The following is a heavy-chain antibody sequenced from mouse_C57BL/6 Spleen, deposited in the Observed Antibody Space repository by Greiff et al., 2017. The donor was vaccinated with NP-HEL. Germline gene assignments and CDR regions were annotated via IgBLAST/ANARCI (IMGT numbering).Heavy chain of an antibody. D-gene: IGHD2-4*01. V-gene: IGHV1-82*01. CDR2: IYPGGGDT. CDR1: GYAFSSSW. J-gene: IGHJ3*01. CDR3: ANPYDYDGGGFAY. Sequence: QVQLQQSGPELVKPGASVKISCKASGYAFSSSWMNWVRQRPGKGLEWIGRIYPGGGDTNYNGKFTGQATLTADKSSRTAYMQLSSLTSEDSAVCFCANPYDYDGGGFAYWGQGTLVTVSA.